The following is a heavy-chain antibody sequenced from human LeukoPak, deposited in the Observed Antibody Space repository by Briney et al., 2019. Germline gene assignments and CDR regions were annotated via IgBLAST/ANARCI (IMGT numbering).Heavy chain of an antibody. J-gene: IGHJ1*01. V-gene: IGHV3-30*18. CDR3: AKDDDWGRYKH. D-gene: IGHD3-16*01. CDR2: ISHDGNNK. CDR1: GFPFSDYG. Sequence: GGSLRLSCAASGFPFSDYGMYWVRQAPGKGLEWLAVISHDGNNKYYADSVKGRITISRDNSMNTLYLQMNSLRAEDTAVYYCAKDDDWGRYKHWGQGTLVTVSS.